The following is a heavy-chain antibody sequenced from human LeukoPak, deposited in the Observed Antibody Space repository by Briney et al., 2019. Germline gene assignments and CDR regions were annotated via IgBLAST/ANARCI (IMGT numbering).Heavy chain of an antibody. CDR3: ARDGVYGSGSYMDY. V-gene: IGHV3-64*01. J-gene: IGHJ4*02. CDR2: ISSNGGST. Sequence: GGSLRLSCEASGFTFSSYAMHWVRQAPGKGLEYVSAISSNGGSTYYANSVKGRFTISRDNSKNTLYLQMGSLRAEDMAVYYCARDGVYGSGSYMDYWGQGTLVTVSS. D-gene: IGHD3-10*01. CDR1: GFTFSSYA.